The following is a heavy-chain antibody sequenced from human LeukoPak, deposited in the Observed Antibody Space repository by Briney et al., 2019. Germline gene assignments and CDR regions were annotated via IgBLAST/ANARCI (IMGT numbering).Heavy chain of an antibody. CDR1: GFTFSSYS. Sequence: GGSLRLSCAASGFTFSSYSMNWVRQAPGKGLEWVSYISSSSSTIYYADSVKGRFTISRDAAKNSLYLQMNSLRDEDTAVYYCARGGGSGSNYYFDYWGQGTLVTVSS. J-gene: IGHJ4*02. V-gene: IGHV3-48*02. D-gene: IGHD3-10*01. CDR3: ARGGGSGSNYYFDY. CDR2: ISSSSSTI.